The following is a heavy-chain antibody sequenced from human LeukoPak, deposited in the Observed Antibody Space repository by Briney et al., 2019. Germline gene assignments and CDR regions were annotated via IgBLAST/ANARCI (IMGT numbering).Heavy chain of an antibody. V-gene: IGHV3-23*01. CDR1: GITLSNYG. Sequence: GGSLRLSCAVSGITLSNYGMSWVRQAPGKGLEWVVGISDSGGRTNYADSVKGRFTISRDNPKNTLYLQMNSLRAEDTAVYFCAKRGVVIRVILVGFHKEAYYFDSWGQGALVTVSS. J-gene: IGHJ4*02. D-gene: IGHD3-22*01. CDR2: ISDSGGRT. CDR3: AKRGVVIRVILVGFHKEAYYFDS.